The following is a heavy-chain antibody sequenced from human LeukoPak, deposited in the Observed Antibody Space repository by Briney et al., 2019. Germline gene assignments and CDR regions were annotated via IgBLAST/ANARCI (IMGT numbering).Heavy chain of an antibody. D-gene: IGHD2-15*01. Sequence: ASVKVSFKASGYTFTSYGISWVRQAPGQGLEWMGWISAYNGNTNYAQKLQGRVTMTTDTSTSTAYMELRSLRSDDTAVYYCARYYCSGGSCYLFDYWGQGTLVTVSS. CDR1: GYTFTSYG. V-gene: IGHV1-18*01. CDR2: ISAYNGNT. CDR3: ARYYCSGGSCYLFDY. J-gene: IGHJ4*02.